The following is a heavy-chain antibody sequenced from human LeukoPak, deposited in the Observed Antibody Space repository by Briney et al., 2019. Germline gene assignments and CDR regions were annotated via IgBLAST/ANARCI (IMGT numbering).Heavy chain of an antibody. V-gene: IGHV1-8*01. CDR1: GYTFTSYD. CDR2: MNPNSGNT. D-gene: IGHD4-17*01. Sequence: ASVKVSCKASGYTFTSYDISWVRQATGQGLEWMGWMNPNSGNTGYAQKFQGRVTMTRNTSISTAYMELSSLRSEDTAVYYCARGDLFTVPYDYWGQGTLVTVSS. CDR3: ARGDLFTVPYDY. J-gene: IGHJ4*02.